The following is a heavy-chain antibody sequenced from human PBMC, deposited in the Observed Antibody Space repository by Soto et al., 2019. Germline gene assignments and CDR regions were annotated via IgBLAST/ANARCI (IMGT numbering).Heavy chain of an antibody. J-gene: IGHJ6*02. D-gene: IGHD3-22*01. CDR3: ASRNTYYYDSSGYYQGDGMDV. V-gene: IGHV1-69*06. Sequence: SVNVSCKACGVTLSRYAIRWVRQAPGPGLEWVGGIIPIFGTANYAQKFQGRVTITADKSTRTAYMELSSLRSEDTAVYYCASRNTYYYDSSGYYQGDGMDVWGQGTTVTVSS. CDR2: IIPIFGTA. CDR1: GVTLSRYA.